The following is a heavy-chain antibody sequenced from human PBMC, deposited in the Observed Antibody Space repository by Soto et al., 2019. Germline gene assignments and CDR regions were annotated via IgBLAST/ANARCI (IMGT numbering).Heavy chain of an antibody. V-gene: IGHV3-7*04. J-gene: IGHJ4*02. D-gene: IGHD2-21*02. CDR2: IKQDGGEK. CDR3: ARGAFPTWVTSPLDY. CDR1: GFTFTSYW. Sequence: EVQLVESGGGLVQPGGSLRLSCAASGFTFTSYWMTWVRQAPGKGLEWVANIKQDGGEKYYVGSVKGRFTISRDNAENSLYLQLDILRAEDAAVYYCARGAFPTWVTSPLDYWGQGNLVTVSS.